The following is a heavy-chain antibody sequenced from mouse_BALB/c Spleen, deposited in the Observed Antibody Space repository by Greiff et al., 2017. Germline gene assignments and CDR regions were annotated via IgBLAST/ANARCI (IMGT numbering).Heavy chain of an antibody. CDR2: IVPGTGTT. J-gene: IGHJ3*01. Sequence: QVQLQQSGAELVKPGASVKLSCKTSGYTFTSYWIQWVKQRPGQGLGWIGEIVPGTGTTYYNEKFKGKATLTIDTSSSTAYMQLSSLTSEDSAVYFCARGHVSTMITPAWFAYWGQGTLVTVSA. CDR1: GYTFTSYW. D-gene: IGHD2-4*01. V-gene: IGHV1S132*01. CDR3: ARGHVSTMITPAWFAY.